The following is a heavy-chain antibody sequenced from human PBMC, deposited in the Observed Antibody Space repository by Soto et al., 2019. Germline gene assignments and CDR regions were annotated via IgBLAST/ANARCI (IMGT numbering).Heavy chain of an antibody. CDR1: GYTFTSYY. CDR3: AGDASYSRDSTTQGWFDP. D-gene: IGHD1-1*01. Sequence: ASVKVSCKASGYTFTSYYMHWVRQAPGQGLEWMGIINPSGGSTSYAQKFQGRVTMTRDTSTSTVYMGLSSLRSEDTAVYYCAGDASYSRDSTTQGWFDPWGQGTLVTVSS. V-gene: IGHV1-46*01. J-gene: IGHJ5*02. CDR2: INPSGGST.